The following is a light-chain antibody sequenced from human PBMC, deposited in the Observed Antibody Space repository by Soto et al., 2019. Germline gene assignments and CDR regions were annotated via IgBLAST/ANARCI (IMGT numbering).Light chain of an antibody. J-gene: IGKJ5*01. V-gene: IGKV1-9*01. CDR1: QVISTS. CDR3: QQLFDSPIT. CDR2: AAS. Sequence: DIQLTQSPSFLSPSKGDSFTITCRASQVISTSLAWYQVKPGKAPKLLIYAASTLESGVPSRFSATVSGTEFSLTITSLQPEDFATYYCQQLFDSPITFGQGTRLEIK.